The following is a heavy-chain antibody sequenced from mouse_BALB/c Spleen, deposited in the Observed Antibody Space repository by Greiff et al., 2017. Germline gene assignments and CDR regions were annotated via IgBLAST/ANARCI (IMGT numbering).Heavy chain of an antibody. CDR2: ISYSGST. J-gene: IGHJ4*01. V-gene: IGHV3-2*02. CDR3: ARDDGHAMDY. Sequence: DVKLVESGPGLVKPSQSLSLTCTVTGYSITSDYAWNWIRQFPGNKLEWMGYISYSGSTSYNPSLKSRISITRDTSKNQFFLQLNSVTTEDTATYYCARDDGHAMDYWGQGTSVTVSS. CDR1: GYSITSDYA. D-gene: IGHD2-3*01.